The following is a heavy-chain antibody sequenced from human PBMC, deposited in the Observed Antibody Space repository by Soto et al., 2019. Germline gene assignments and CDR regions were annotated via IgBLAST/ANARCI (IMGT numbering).Heavy chain of an antibody. J-gene: IGHJ4*02. Sequence: PGGSLRLSCAASGFTFSSYAMHWARQAPGKGLEWVAVISYDGSNKYYADSVKGRFTISRDNSKNTLYLQMNSLRAEDTAVYYCAREIRYFDWLSPIDYWGQGTLVTVSS. CDR1: GFTFSSYA. CDR2: ISYDGSNK. CDR3: AREIRYFDWLSPIDY. D-gene: IGHD3-9*01. V-gene: IGHV3-30-3*01.